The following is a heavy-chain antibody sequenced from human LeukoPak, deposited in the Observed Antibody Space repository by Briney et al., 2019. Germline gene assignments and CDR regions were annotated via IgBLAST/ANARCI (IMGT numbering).Heavy chain of an antibody. CDR2: IYPGDSDT. CDR3: ARFLHIAVAGPTGWFDP. Sequence: KPGESLKISCKGSGYSFTSYWIGWVRQMPGKGLEWMGIIYPGDSDTRYSPSFQGQVTISADKSISTAYLQWSSLKASDTAMYYCARFLHIAVAGPTGWFDPWGQGTLVTVSS. D-gene: IGHD6-19*01. J-gene: IGHJ5*02. CDR1: GYSFTSYW. V-gene: IGHV5-51*01.